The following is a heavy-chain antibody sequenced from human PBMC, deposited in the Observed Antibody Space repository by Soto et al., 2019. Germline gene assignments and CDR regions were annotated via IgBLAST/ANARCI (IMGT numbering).Heavy chain of an antibody. V-gene: IGHV1-69*13. D-gene: IGHD1-26*01. CDR3: ARVSLVGATTLYYYYGMDV. CDR1: GGTFSRYA. Sequence: SVKVSCKASGGTFSRYAISWVRQAPGQGLEWMGGIIPIFGTANYAQKFQGRVTITADESTSTAYMELSSLRSEDTAVYYCARVSLVGATTLYYYYGMDVWGQGTTVTVSS. CDR2: IIPIFGTA. J-gene: IGHJ6*02.